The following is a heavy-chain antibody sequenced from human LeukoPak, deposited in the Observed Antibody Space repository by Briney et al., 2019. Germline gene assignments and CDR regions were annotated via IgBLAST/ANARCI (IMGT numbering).Heavy chain of an antibody. CDR2: ISYDGSNK. J-gene: IGHJ4*02. CDR1: GFTFSSYG. V-gene: IGHV3-30*03. Sequence: GGSLRLSCAASGFTFSSYGMHWVRQAPGKGLEWVAVISYDGSNKYYADSVKGRFTISRDNSKNTLYLQMNSLRAEDTAVYYCARTRDYRFEYWGQGTLATVSS. CDR3: ARTRDYRFEY. D-gene: IGHD4-17*01.